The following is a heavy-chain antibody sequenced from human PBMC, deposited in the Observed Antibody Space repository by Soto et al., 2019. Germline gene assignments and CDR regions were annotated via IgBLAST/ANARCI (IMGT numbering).Heavy chain of an antibody. CDR3: ARHGGGELNRFDP. D-gene: IGHD2-21*01. J-gene: IGHJ5*02. Sequence: GESLKISCKGSGYSFTSYWISWVRQMPGKGLEWMGRIDPSDSYTNYSPSFQGHVTISADKSISTAYLQWSSLKASDTAMYYCARHGGGELNRFDPWGQGTLVTVSS. CDR1: GYSFTSYW. CDR2: IDPSDSYT. V-gene: IGHV5-10-1*01.